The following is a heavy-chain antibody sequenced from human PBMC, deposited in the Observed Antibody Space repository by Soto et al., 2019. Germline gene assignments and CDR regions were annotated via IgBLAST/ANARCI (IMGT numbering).Heavy chain of an antibody. J-gene: IGHJ4*02. CDR3: ARGLLYATTYFDY. D-gene: IGHD2-8*01. CDR1: GDTFTTNR. CDR2: IIPVVGTT. Sequence: QVQLVQSGAEVKKPGSSVKVSCKASGDTFTTNRLNWVRQAPGQGLEWMGGIIPVVGTTKYAQKYQDRVTITGDKSTNTAYMELSSLRSDDTAVYYCARGLLYATTYFDYWGQGTPVTVSS. V-gene: IGHV1-69*06.